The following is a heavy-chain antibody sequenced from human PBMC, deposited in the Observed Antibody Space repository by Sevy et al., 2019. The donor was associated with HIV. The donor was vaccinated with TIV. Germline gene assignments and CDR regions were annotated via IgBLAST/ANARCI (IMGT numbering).Heavy chain of an antibody. CDR3: ARDCAPDYYYGMDV. CDR2: IWYDGSNK. V-gene: IGHV3-33*01. Sequence: GGSLRLSCAASGFTFSSYGMHWVRQAPGKGLEWVAVIWYDGSNKYYADSVKGRFTISRDNSKNTLYLQMNSLRAEDTAVYYCARDCAPDYYYGMDVWGQGTTVTVSS. CDR1: GFTFSSYG. J-gene: IGHJ6*02.